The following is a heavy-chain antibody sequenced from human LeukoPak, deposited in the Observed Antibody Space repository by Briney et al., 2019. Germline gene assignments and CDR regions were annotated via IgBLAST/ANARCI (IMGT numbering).Heavy chain of an antibody. J-gene: IGHJ5*02. CDR2: IGTAGDT. Sequence: GGSLRLSCAASGFTFSSYDMHWVRQATGKGLEWVSAIGTAGDTYYPGSVKGRFTISRENAKNSLYLQMNSLRAGDTAVYYCARARSSSSFFAGGLLGSWFDPWGQGTLVTVSS. V-gene: IGHV3-13*01. CDR3: ARARSSSSFFAGGLLGSWFDP. CDR1: GFTFSSYD. D-gene: IGHD6-13*01.